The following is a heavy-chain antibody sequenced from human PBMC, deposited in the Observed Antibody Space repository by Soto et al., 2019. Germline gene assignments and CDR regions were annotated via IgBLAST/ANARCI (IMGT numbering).Heavy chain of an antibody. J-gene: IGHJ6*02. V-gene: IGHV4-34*01. CDR1: GGSFSGYY. D-gene: IGHD2-21*02. Sequence: SETLSLTCAVYGGSFSGYYWSWIRQPPGKGLEWIGEINHSGSTNYNPSLKSRVTISVDTSKNQFSLKLSSVTAADTAVYYCARGRHDFRNHYYGMDVWGQGTTVTVSS. CDR2: INHSGST. CDR3: ARGRHDFRNHYYGMDV.